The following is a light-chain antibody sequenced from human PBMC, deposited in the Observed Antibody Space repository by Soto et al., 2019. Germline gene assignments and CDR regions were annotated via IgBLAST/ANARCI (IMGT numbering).Light chain of an antibody. V-gene: IGKV2-28*01. J-gene: IGKJ1*01. CDR1: QSLLHTDGYNY. CDR2: VAS. CDR3: MQSLQTPRT. Sequence: DIVMTQSPLSLPVTPGEPASISCRSSQSLLHTDGYNYLDWFLQKPGQSPPLLLYVASNRASGVPDRFSGSGSGTDFTLKISRVEAEDVGVYYCMQSLQTPRTFGQGTRVEI.